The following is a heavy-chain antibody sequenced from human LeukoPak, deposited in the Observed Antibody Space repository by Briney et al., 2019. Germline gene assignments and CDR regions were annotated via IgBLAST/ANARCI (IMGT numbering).Heavy chain of an antibody. V-gene: IGHV4-4*07. D-gene: IGHD2-2*01. CDR3: ARDRLYCSSTSCTNWFDP. CDR2: IYTSGST. J-gene: IGHJ5*02. CDR1: GGSISSYY. Sequence: SETLSLTCTVSGGSISSYYWSWIRQPAGKGLEWIGRIYTSGSTNYNPSLKSRVTMSVDTSKNQFSLKLGSVTAADTAVYYCARDRLYCSSTSCTNWFDPWGQGTLATVSS.